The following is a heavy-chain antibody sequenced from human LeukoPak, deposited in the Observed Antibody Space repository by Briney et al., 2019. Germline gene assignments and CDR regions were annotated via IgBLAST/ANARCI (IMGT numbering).Heavy chain of an antibody. Sequence: PGGSLRLSCASSGFTFSSYVMTWVRQAPGKGLEWVSAIGGSDVGTYYADSVKGRFTISRDNSNNMLYLQMNSLRAEDTAVYFCAKDYRHGDYYHYMDVWGKGTTVTASS. V-gene: IGHV3-23*01. CDR2: IGGSDVGT. J-gene: IGHJ6*03. D-gene: IGHD3-16*02. CDR1: GFTFSSYV. CDR3: AKDYRHGDYYHYMDV.